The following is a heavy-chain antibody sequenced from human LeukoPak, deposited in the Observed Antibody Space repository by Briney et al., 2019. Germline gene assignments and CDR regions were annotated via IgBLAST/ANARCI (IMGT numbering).Heavy chain of an antibody. V-gene: IGHV4-38-2*02. D-gene: IGHD2-2*01. CDR3: ARGGLRYCTSASCHSRFPFDN. Sequence: PSETLSLTCSVSGYSIRSGFYWAWLRQAPGKGPEWIGSIFESGSTYYRWSLKSRVTMSVDTSKNQFSLNLTSLTAADTAVYYCARGGLRYCTSASCHSRFPFDNWGQGALVTVSA. J-gene: IGHJ4*02. CDR1: GYSIRSGFY. CDR2: IFESGST.